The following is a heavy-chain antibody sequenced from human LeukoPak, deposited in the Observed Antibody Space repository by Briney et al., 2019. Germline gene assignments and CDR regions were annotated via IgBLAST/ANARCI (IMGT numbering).Heavy chain of an antibody. CDR3: ATGGTRAATGRMGF. CDR1: GGSISSYY. D-gene: IGHD6-25*01. J-gene: IGHJ4*02. CDR2: IYYSGST. V-gene: IGHV4-59*01. Sequence: SETLSLTCTVSGGSISSYYWSWIRQPPGKGLEWIGYIYYSGSTNYNPSLKSRVTISVDTSKNQFSLKLSSVTAEDTAVNYCATGGTRAATGRMGFWGQGTLVTVSS.